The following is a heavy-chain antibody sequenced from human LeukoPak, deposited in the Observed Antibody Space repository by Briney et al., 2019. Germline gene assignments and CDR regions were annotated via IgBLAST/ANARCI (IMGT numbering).Heavy chain of an antibody. V-gene: IGHV4-39*01. CDR2: IYYSGST. Sequence: SETLSLTCTVSGGSISSYYWGWIRQPPGKGLEWIGSIYYSGSTYYNPSLKSRVTISVDTSKNQFSLKLSSVTAADTAVYYCARHRSSGWTQHFDYWGQGTLVTVSS. J-gene: IGHJ4*02. CDR1: GGSISSYY. CDR3: ARHRSSGWTQHFDY. D-gene: IGHD6-19*01.